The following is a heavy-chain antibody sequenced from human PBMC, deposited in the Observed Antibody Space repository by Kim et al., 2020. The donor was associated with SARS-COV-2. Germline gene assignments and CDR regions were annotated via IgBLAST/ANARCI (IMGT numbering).Heavy chain of an antibody. Sequence: YAQGFTGRFVFSLDTSVSTAYLQISSLKAEDTAVYYCARDSLGGSSPLDYWGQGTLVTVSS. V-gene: IGHV7-4-1*02. J-gene: IGHJ4*02. CDR3: ARDSLGGSSPLDY. D-gene: IGHD2-15*01.